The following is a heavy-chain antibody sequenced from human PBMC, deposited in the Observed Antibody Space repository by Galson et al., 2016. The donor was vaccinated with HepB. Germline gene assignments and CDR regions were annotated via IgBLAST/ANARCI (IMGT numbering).Heavy chain of an antibody. CDR1: GDSISSGDNY. J-gene: IGHJ5*02. D-gene: IGHD2-2*01. V-gene: IGHV4-31*03. CDR3: ARVRDCTSTNCYCFDP. Sequence: TLSLTCTVSGDSISSGDNYWSWIRQHPGKVLEWIGYIYYSGSTYYNPSLKSRVTISVDTSKNQFSLKLSSVTAADTAVYSCARVRDCTSTNCYCFDPWGQGTLVTVSS. CDR2: IYYSGST.